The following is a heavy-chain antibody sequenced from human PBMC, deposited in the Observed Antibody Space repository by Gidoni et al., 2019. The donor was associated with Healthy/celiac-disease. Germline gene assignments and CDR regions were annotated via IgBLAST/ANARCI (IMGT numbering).Heavy chain of an antibody. CDR1: GFTFDDYA. CDR2: ISWNSGSI. V-gene: IGHV3-9*01. Sequence: EVQLVESGGGLVQPGRSLRLSCAASGFTFDDYAMHWVRQAQGKGLEWVSGISWNSGSIGYADSVKGRFTISRDNAKNSLYLQMNSLRAEDTALYYCAKDLEMTPYSSSLFDYWGQGTLVTVSS. J-gene: IGHJ4*02. D-gene: IGHD6-13*01. CDR3: AKDLEMTPYSSSLFDY.